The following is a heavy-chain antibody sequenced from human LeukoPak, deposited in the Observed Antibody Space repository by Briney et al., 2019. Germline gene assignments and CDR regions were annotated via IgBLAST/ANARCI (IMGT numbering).Heavy chain of an antibody. D-gene: IGHD2-2*03. V-gene: IGHV3-23*01. J-gene: IGHJ4*02. CDR3: AKDGSVGIVVVPAAIPTDY. CDR2: ISGSGGST. CDR1: GFTFSSYA. Sequence: GGSLRLSCAASGFTFSSYAMSWVRQAPGKGLEWVSAISGSGGSTYYADSVKGRFTISRDNSKNTLYLQMNSLRAEDTAVYYCAKDGSVGIVVVPAAIPTDYWGQETLVTVSS.